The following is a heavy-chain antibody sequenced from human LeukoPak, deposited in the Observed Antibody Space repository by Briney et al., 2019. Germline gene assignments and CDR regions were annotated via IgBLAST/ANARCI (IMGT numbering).Heavy chain of an antibody. V-gene: IGHV3-7*04. CDR3: VRGGGWYADY. Sequence: GGSLRLSCAASGFTFSFYWMSWVRQAPGKGLEWVANIKQDGSEQNYVDSVKGRFTISRDNAKNSLFLQMNSLRAEETAVYYCVRGGGWYADYWGQGTLVTISS. CDR2: IKQDGSEQ. J-gene: IGHJ4*02. CDR1: GFTFSFYW. D-gene: IGHD6-19*01.